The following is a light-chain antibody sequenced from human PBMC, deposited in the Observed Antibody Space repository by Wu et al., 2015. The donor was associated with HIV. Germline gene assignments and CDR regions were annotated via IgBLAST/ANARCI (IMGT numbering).Light chain of an antibody. J-gene: IGKJ3*01. CDR1: QSVSTY. V-gene: IGKV3-11*01. Sequence: EIVLTQSPATLSLSPGERATLSCRASQSVSTYLAWYQQKPGQAPRLLIYDASNRATAISARFSGSGSGTDFTLTISSLEPEDFAVYYCHQRGNWPMTFGPGTKVDIK. CDR3: HQRGNWPMT. CDR2: DAS.